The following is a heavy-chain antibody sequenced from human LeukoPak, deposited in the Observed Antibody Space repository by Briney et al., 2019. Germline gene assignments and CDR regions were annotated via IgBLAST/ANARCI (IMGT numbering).Heavy chain of an antibody. Sequence: GGSLRLSCAASGFTFSSYWMSWVRQAPGKGLEWVANIKQDGSEKYYVHSVKGRFTISRDNAKNSLYLQMNSLRAEDTAVYYCARDYYGSGSYYNGLGYFDYWGQGTLVTVSS. D-gene: IGHD3-10*01. CDR1: GFTFSSYW. V-gene: IGHV3-7*01. CDR2: IKQDGSEK. J-gene: IGHJ4*02. CDR3: ARDYYGSGSYYNGLGYFDY.